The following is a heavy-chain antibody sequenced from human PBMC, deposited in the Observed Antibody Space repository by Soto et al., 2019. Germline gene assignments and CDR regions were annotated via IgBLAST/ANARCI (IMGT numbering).Heavy chain of an antibody. Sequence: PETLFLTCAVYGGSFSAYYWRWICQSPGQSQEWLGEINHSGRTNYNPSLKSRVPISVDTSKNQFPLKLSSVTAADTAVYYCASGAFLGYCSSTSCYLRHRFDPWGQGSLVTASS. CDR1: GGSFSAYY. J-gene: IGHJ5*02. V-gene: IGHV4-34*01. CDR2: INHSGRT. CDR3: ASGAFLGYCSSTSCYLRHRFDP. D-gene: IGHD2-2*01.